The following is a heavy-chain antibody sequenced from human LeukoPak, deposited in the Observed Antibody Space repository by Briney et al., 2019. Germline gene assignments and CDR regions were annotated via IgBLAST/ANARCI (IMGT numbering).Heavy chain of an antibody. D-gene: IGHD2-21*02. CDR2: ISYDGSNK. Sequence: GGSLRLSCAASEFTFSSYGMNWVRQASGKGLEWVAVISYDGSNKYYADSVKGRFTISRDNSKNTLYLQMNSLRAEDTGVYYCARDRLEAVTDDDYFDYWGQGTLVTVSS. CDR3: ARDRLEAVTDDDYFDY. V-gene: IGHV3-30*12. J-gene: IGHJ4*02. CDR1: EFTFSSYG.